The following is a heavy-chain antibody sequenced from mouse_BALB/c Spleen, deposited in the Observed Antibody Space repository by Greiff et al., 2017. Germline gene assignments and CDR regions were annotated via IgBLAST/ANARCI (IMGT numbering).Heavy chain of an antibody. CDR1: GYSFTGYF. J-gene: IGHJ2*01. V-gene: IGHV1-20*02. Sequence: VQLQQSGPELVKPGASVKISCKASGYSFTGYFMNWVMQSHGKSLEWIGRINPYNGDTFYNQKFKGKATLTVDKSSSTAHMELRSLASEDSAVYYCARRATTAFDYWGQGTTLTVSS. CDR3: ARRATTAFDY. D-gene: IGHD1-2*01. CDR2: INPYNGDT.